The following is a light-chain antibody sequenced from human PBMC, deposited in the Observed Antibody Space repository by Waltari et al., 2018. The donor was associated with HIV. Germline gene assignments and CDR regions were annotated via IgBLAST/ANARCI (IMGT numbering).Light chain of an antibody. CDR3: KSSTTRSTPCV. Sequence: QSALTQPASVSGSPGQSITISCTGTASDIGGHNSVAWYQQHPGKAPKLIIYDVTNRPSGVSNRCSGSKSGNTASLTISGLQAEDEADYYCKSSTTRSTPCVFGSGTKVTVL. V-gene: IGLV2-14*01. CDR2: DVT. CDR1: ASDIGGHNS. J-gene: IGLJ1*01.